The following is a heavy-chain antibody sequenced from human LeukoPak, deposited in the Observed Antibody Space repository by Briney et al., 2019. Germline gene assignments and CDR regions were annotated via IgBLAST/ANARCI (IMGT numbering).Heavy chain of an antibody. J-gene: IGHJ4*02. Sequence: KPSETLSLTCTVSGGSISSYYWSWIRQPPGKGLEWIGYIYYSGSTNYNPSLKSRVTISVDTSKNQFSLKLSSVTAAGTAVYYCAGVSSDYDFWSPDYWGQGTLVTVSS. D-gene: IGHD3-3*01. CDR2: IYYSGST. CDR1: GGSISSYY. CDR3: AGVSSDYDFWSPDY. V-gene: IGHV4-59*01.